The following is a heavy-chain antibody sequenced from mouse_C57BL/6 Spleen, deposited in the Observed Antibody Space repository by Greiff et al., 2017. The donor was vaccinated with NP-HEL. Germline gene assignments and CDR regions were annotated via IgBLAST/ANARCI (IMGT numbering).Heavy chain of an antibody. CDR1: GYTFTSYW. CDR3: ARGEVYYEFDGFAY. D-gene: IGHD2-4*01. V-gene: IGHV1-69*01. CDR2: IDPSDSYT. Sequence: QVQLQQPGAELVMPGASVKLSCKASGYTFTSYWMHWVKQRPGQGLEWIGEIDPSDSYTNYNQKFKGKATLTVDKSSSTAYMQLSSLTSEDSADYYGARGEVYYEFDGFAYWGQGTLVTVSA. J-gene: IGHJ3*01.